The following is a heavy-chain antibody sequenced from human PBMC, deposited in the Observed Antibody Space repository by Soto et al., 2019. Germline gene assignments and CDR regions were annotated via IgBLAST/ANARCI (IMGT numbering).Heavy chain of an antibody. CDR1: GGFISSSSFH. J-gene: IGHJ5*02. CDR3: ARASYYDSSGPLLTWFDP. Sequence: AETLSLTCTISGGFISSSSFHWGWIRQPPGKGLEWIGSIYYSGSTYYSPSLKSRVTISVDTSKNQFSLKLSSVTAADTTVYYCARASYYDSSGPLLTWFDPWGQGTLVPVSP. D-gene: IGHD3-22*01. V-gene: IGHV4-39*07. CDR2: IYYSGST.